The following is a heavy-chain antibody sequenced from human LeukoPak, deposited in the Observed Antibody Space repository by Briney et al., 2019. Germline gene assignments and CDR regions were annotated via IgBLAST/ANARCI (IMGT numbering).Heavy chain of an antibody. CDR3: AKGSRYGEHYFDY. Sequence: PGGSLRLSCAASGFTFDDYAMHWVRQAPGKGLEWVSGISWNSGSIGHADSVKGRFTISRDNAKNSLYLQMNSLRAEDMALYYCAKGSRYGEHYFDYWGQGTLVTVSS. D-gene: IGHD4-17*01. CDR2: ISWNSGSI. V-gene: IGHV3-9*03. CDR1: GFTFDDYA. J-gene: IGHJ4*02.